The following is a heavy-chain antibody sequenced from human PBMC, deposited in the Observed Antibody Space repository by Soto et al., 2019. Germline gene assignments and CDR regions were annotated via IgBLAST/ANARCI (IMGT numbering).Heavy chain of an antibody. Sequence: SETLSRTCTLSRSSIFSTHWRNTVCQTPGKGLEWIGEVFHSGSTNYIPSLKSRVTVSVDKSTNQFSLNLSSVTAADTAVYYCATNSYYSLGVWGPGTTVT. CDR3: ATNSYYSLGV. CDR2: VFHSGST. CDR1: RSSIFSTHW. V-gene: IGHV4-4*02. J-gene: IGHJ6*01.